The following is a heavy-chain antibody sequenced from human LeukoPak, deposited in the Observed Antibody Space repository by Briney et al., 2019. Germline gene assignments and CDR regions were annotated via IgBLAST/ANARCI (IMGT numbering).Heavy chain of an antibody. CDR1: GFPFSCYG. CDR2: IWYDGSNK. CDR3: ARVPGGQGDWFDP. D-gene: IGHD4-23*01. J-gene: IGHJ5*02. V-gene: IGHV3-33*01. Sequence: GSLRLSCAGSGFPFSCYGMDWVRQASGKGAGWVGVIWYDGSNKYYADSVKGRFTISRDNSKNTLYLQMNSLRAEDTAVYYCARVPGGQGDWFDPWGQGTLVTVSS.